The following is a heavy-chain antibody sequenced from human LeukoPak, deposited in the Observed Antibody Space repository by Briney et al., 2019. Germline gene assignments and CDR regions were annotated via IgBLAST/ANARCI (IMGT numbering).Heavy chain of an antibody. D-gene: IGHD4-23*01. CDR3: ARSDLVVIPFDY. CDR2: IYSSGST. CDR1: GSSISSYY. Sequence: SETLSLTCTVSGSSISSYYWSWIRQPAGKGLEWIGHIYSSGSTNYNPSLKSRVTMSIDTSKNQFSLKLSSVTAADTAVYYCARSDLVVIPFDYWGQGTLVTVSS. J-gene: IGHJ4*02. V-gene: IGHV4-4*07.